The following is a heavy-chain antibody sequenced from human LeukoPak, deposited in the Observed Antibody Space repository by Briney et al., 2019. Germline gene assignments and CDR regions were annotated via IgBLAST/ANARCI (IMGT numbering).Heavy chain of an antibody. CDR1: GGSISSSSYY. CDR3: ARPMTTVTTGNWFDP. V-gene: IGHV4-39*01. CDR2: IYYSGST. J-gene: IGHJ5*02. Sequence: SETLSLTCTVSGGSISSSSYYWGWIRQPPGKGLEWIGSIYYSGSTYYNPALKSRVTISVDTSKNQFSLKLSSVTAADTAVYYCARPMTTVTTGNWFDPWGQGTPVTVSS. D-gene: IGHD4-17*01.